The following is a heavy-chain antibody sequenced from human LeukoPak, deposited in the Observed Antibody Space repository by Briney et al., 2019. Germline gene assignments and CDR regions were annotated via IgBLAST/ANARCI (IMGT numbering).Heavy chain of an antibody. D-gene: IGHD3/OR15-3a*01. CDR2: IYSGGDT. Sequence: PGGSLRLSCAASGFIVSSNYMTWVRQAPGKGLEWLSVIYSGGDTYYADSVKGRFTISRDNSKNTLYLQMNSLRVEDTAVYFCARDRAANQDWVEFDPWGQGTPVIVSS. CDR1: GFIVSSNY. V-gene: IGHV3-66*01. CDR3: ARDRAANQDWVEFDP. J-gene: IGHJ5*02.